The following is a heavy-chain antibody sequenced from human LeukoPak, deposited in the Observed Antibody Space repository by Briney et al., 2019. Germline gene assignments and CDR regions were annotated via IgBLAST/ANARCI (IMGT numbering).Heavy chain of an antibody. CDR1: GYSISSGYY. V-gene: IGHV4-38-2*02. CDR3: ARADSSGWPFNWFDP. Sequence: SETLSLTCSVSGYSISSGYYWGWIRQPPGKGLEWIGSIYYSGSTYYNPSLKSRVTISVDTSKNQFSLKLSSVTAADTAVYYCARADSSGWPFNWFDPWGQGTLVTVSS. CDR2: IYYSGST. D-gene: IGHD6-19*01. J-gene: IGHJ5*02.